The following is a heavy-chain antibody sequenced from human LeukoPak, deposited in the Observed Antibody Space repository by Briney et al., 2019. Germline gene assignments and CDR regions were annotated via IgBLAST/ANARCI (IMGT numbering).Heavy chain of an antibody. CDR2: ISAYNGNT. Sequence: ASVKVSCKASGYTFTSYGISWVRQAPGQGLEWMGWISAYNGNTNYAQKLQGRVTMTRDTSISTAYMELSRLRSDDTAVYYCATEDGVNWGQGTLVTVSS. CDR3: ATEDGVN. CDR1: GYTFTSYG. D-gene: IGHD3-10*01. V-gene: IGHV1-18*01. J-gene: IGHJ4*02.